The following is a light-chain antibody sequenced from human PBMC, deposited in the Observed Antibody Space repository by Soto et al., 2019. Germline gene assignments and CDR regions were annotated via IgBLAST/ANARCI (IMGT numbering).Light chain of an antibody. CDR2: AND. J-gene: IGLJ1*01. CDR1: NIGADFD. Sequence: QSVLTQPPSVSGAPGQRVIISCTNIGADFDVLWYQQLPGTAPKLLINANDNRPAGVTDRFSGSRSGSSASLAITGLQAEDEAEYFCCSSAPESTDVFGTGTKLTVL. CDR3: CSSAPESTDV. V-gene: IGLV1-40*01.